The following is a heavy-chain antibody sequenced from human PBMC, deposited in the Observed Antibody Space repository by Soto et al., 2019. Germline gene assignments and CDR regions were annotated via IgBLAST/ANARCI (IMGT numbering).Heavy chain of an antibody. CDR2: ISNSGST. D-gene: IGHD5-18*01. J-gene: IGHJ4*02. CDR3: ATESGSTYGYFDY. V-gene: IGHV4-30-4*01. Sequence: TLSLTCTVSGGSVSSDDDYWSWIRQSPGKGLEWIGYISNSGSTGYNPSLKNRLTMSVDRSKNQFTLRLTSVTAADTAVYLCATESGSTYGYFDYWGQGTQVTVYS. CDR1: GGSVSSDDDY.